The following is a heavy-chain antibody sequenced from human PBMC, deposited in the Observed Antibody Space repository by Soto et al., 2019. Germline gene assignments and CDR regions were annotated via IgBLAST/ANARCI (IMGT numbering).Heavy chain of an antibody. Sequence: SETLSLTCTVSGGSISSYYWSWIRQPPGKGLEWIGYIYYSGSTNYNPSLKSRVTISVDTSKNQFSLKLSSVTAADTAVYYCARVSVDTAMVTGYYFDYWGQGTLVTVSS. J-gene: IGHJ4*02. D-gene: IGHD5-18*01. CDR2: IYYSGST. V-gene: IGHV4-59*01. CDR3: ARVSVDTAMVTGYYFDY. CDR1: GGSISSYY.